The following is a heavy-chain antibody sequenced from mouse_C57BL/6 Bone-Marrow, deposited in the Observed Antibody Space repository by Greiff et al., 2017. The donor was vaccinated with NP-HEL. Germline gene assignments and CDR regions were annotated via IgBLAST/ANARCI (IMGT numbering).Heavy chain of an antibody. CDR3: ARLRWFWYFDV. J-gene: IGHJ1*03. D-gene: IGHD2-3*01. Sequence: VQLQQSGAELARPGASVKLSCKASGYTFTSYGISWVKQRTGQGLEWIGEIYPRSGNTYYNEKFKDKATLTADKSSSTAYMELRSLTSEDSAVYFCARLRWFWYFDVWGTGTTVTVSS. CDR2: IYPRSGNT. V-gene: IGHV1-81*01. CDR1: GYTFTSYG.